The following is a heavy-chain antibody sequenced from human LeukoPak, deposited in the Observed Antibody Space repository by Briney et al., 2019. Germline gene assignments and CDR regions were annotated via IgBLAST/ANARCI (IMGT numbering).Heavy chain of an antibody. V-gene: IGHV3-64D*06. D-gene: IGHD1-1*01. CDR2: IGPNGGST. J-gene: IGHJ4*02. CDR3: VPKGNEGY. Sequence: GGSLRLSCSASGFTFSAYAMHWVRQAPGKGLEYVSAIGPNGGSTYYADSAKGRFTISRDNSKNTLYLQMSSLRVEDTAVYYCVPKGNEGYWGQGTLVTVSS. CDR1: GFTFSAYA.